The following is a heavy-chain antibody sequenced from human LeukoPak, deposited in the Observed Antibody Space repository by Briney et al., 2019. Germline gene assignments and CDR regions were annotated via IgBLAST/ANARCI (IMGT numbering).Heavy chain of an antibody. J-gene: IGHJ5*02. CDR1: GYSFTSYW. V-gene: IGHV5-10-1*01. Sequence: GESLKISCKGSGYSFTSYWISWVRQMPGKGLEWMGRIDPSDSYTNYSPSFQGHVTISADKSISTAYLQWSSLKVSDTAMYYCARVTRGYCSGGSCYSVAWFDPWGQGTLVTVSS. D-gene: IGHD2-15*01. CDR2: IDPSDSYT. CDR3: ARVTRGYCSGGSCYSVAWFDP.